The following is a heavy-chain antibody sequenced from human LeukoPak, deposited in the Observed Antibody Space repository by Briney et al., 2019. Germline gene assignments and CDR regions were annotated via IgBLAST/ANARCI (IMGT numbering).Heavy chain of an antibody. CDR3: ARDRGGDRMGDY. J-gene: IGHJ4*02. D-gene: IGHD2-21*02. CDR2: INPNSGGT. CDR1: GYTFTGYY. V-gene: IGHV1-2*02. Sequence: ASVKVSCKASGYTFTGYYMHWVRQAPGQGLEWMGWINPNSGGTNYAQKFQGRVTMTRDTSISTAYMELGRLRSDDTAVYYCARDRGGDRMGDYWGQGTLVTVSS.